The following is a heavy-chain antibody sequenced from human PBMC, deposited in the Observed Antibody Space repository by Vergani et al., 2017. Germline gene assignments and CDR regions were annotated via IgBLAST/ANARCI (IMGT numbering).Heavy chain of an antibody. CDR3: ARGSIAVAGTLVY. CDR2: INPNSGGP. J-gene: IGHJ4*02. Sequence: QVQLVQSGAEVKKPGASVKVSCKASGYTFTGYYMHWVRQAPGQGLEWMGRINPNSGGPNYAQKFQGRVTMTRDTSISTAYMELSRLRSGDTAVYYCARGSIAVAGTLVYWGQGTLVTVSS. V-gene: IGHV1-2*06. D-gene: IGHD6-19*01. CDR1: GYTFTGYY.